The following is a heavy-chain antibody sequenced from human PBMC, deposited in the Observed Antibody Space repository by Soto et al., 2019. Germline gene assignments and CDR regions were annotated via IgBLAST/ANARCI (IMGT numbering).Heavy chain of an antibody. CDR3: ARLDYGDSAIFDY. Sequence: GCLRLSCTVSGFSFTFYGWNWVLQAPGKGLEWISYISTSSSTIYYADSVKGRFTISRDNAKNSLYLQMSGLRDEDTAVYYCARLDYGDSAIFDYWGQGNQVTVSS. J-gene: IGHJ4*02. D-gene: IGHD4-17*01. CDR1: GFSFTFYG. V-gene: IGHV3-48*02. CDR2: ISTSSSTI.